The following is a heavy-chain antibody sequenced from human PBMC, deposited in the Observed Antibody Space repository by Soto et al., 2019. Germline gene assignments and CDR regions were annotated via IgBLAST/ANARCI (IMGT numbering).Heavy chain of an antibody. J-gene: IGHJ4*02. CDR1: GYTFSGYY. D-gene: IGHD5-12*01. Sequence: ASVKVSCKASGYTFSGYYLRWVRQAPGQGLEWMGWINPDTGGTNYAEKFQGRVTMTRDTSISTAYLEVNGLTSDDTAVFYCTRKVATFNFNLWGQGAQVTVSS. V-gene: IGHV1-2*02. CDR2: INPDTGGT. CDR3: TRKVATFNFNL.